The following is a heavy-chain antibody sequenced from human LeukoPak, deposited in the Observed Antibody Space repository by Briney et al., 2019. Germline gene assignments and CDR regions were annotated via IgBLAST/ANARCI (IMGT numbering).Heavy chain of an antibody. CDR2: ISAYNGNT. CDR3: ARDLSSSWYPYYFDY. Sequence: ASVKVSCKASGYTFTSYGIIWVRQAPGQGLEWVGWISAYNGNTNYAQKLQGRVTMTTDTSTSTAYMELRSLRSDDTAVYYCARDLSSSWYPYYFDYWGQGNLVTVSS. V-gene: IGHV1-18*01. CDR1: GYTFTSYG. D-gene: IGHD6-13*01. J-gene: IGHJ4*02.